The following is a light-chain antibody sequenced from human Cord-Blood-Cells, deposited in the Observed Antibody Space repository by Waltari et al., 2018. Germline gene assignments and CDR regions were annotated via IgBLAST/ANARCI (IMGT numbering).Light chain of an antibody. CDR1: ISDVGSYNH. CDR3: CSYAGSSTYV. Sequence: QAALTHPASASGSPGASITISCTGTISDVGSYNHLSWYQQHPGKAPKLMIYEGSKRPSGVSNRFSGSKSGNTASLTISGLQAEDEADYYCCSYAGSSTYVFGTGTKVTVL. V-gene: IGLV2-23*01. J-gene: IGLJ1*01. CDR2: EGS.